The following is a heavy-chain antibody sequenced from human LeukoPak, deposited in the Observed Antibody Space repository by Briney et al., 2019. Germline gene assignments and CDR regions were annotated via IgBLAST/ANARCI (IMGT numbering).Heavy chain of an antibody. CDR3: VVVPTAARADY. D-gene: IGHD2-2*01. V-gene: IGHV4-34*01. CDR1: GESFSHYY. CDR2: INHSGST. J-gene: IGHJ4*02. Sequence: SETLSLTXAVYGESFSHYYWNWIRQTPGKGLEWIGEINHSGSTNYNPSLKSRVTISIDTSKNQFSLKVSSVTAADTAVYYCVVVPTAARADYWGQGTLVTVSS.